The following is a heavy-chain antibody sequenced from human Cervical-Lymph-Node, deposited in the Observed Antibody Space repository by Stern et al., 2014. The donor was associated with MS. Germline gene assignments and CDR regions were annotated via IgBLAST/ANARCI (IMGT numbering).Heavy chain of an antibody. D-gene: IGHD3-10*01. Sequence: VQLVESGAEVKKPGSSVRVSCKASGGTFSSYAISLVRQAPGQGLEWMGGIIPMFGTANYAQKFQGRVTITADDSTTTAYMEVSSLRSEDTAVYYCASSVGELTPEAVWGQGTTVTVFS. CDR2: IIPMFGTA. J-gene: IGHJ6*02. CDR1: GGTFSSYA. V-gene: IGHV1-69*01. CDR3: ASSVGELTPEAV.